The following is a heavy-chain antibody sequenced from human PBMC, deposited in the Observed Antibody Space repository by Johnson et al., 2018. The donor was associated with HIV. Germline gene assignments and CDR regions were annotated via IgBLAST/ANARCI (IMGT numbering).Heavy chain of an antibody. CDR3: ARVGQWLVHCTVCAFDI. CDR1: GFTVINNY. J-gene: IGHJ3*02. CDR2: ISYDGSNK. D-gene: IGHD6-19*01. Sequence: QVQLVESGGGLIQPGGSLRVSCAPSGFTVINNYMSWVRQAPWKGLEWVAVISYDGSNKYYADSVKGRFTISIDNSKNTLYLQMNSLRAEDTAVYYCARVGQWLVHCTVCAFDIWGQGTMVTVSS. V-gene: IGHV3-30-3*01.